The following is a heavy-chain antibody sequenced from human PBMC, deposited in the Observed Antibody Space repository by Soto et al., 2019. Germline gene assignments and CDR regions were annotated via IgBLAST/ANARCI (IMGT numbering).Heavy chain of an antibody. Sequence: GGSLRLSCAASGFTFSSYAMSWVRQAPGKGLEWVSAISGSGGSTYYADSVKGRFTISRDNSKNTLYLQMNSLRAEDTAVYYCAKGRPCGGDCYPLGLDIWGQGTMVTVSS. J-gene: IGHJ3*02. CDR2: ISGSGGST. CDR3: AKGRPCGGDCYPLGLDI. V-gene: IGHV3-23*01. D-gene: IGHD2-21*01. CDR1: GFTFSSYA.